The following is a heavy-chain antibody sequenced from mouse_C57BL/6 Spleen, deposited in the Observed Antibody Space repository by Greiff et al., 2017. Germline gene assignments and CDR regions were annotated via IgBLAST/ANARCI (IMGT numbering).Heavy chain of an antibody. D-gene: IGHD2-10*02. CDR3: AGYGNYEEVAAY. CDR2: IHPNSGST. CDR1: GYTFTSYW. Sequence: QVQLQQPGAELVKPGASVKLSCKASGYTFTSYWMHWVKQRPGQGLEWIGMIHPNSGSTNYNEKFKSKATLTVDKSSSTAYMQLSSLTSEDSAVYYCAGYGNYEEVAAYWGQGTLVTVSA. J-gene: IGHJ3*01. V-gene: IGHV1-64*01.